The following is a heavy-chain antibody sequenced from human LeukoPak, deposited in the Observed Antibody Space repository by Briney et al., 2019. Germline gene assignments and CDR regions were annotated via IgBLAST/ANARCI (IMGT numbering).Heavy chain of an antibody. CDR1: GFTFSSYW. Sequence: AGGSLRLSCAASGFTFSSYWMSWVRQAPGKGLEWVAIIKQDESEKYYVDSVKGRFTISRDNAKNSVFLQMNSLRAEDTAMYYCARDRMLVHRPDYWGQGTLVTVSS. CDR3: ARDRMLVHRPDY. V-gene: IGHV3-7*01. D-gene: IGHD6-13*01. J-gene: IGHJ4*02. CDR2: IKQDESEK.